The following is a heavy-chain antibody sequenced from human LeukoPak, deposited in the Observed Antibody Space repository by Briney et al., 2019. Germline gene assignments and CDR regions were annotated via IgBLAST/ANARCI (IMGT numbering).Heavy chain of an antibody. CDR3: ARLGPAGIFDYYYSMDV. Sequence: SETLSLTCTVSGGSISSYYWSWIRQPPGKGLEWIGYIYYSGSTNYNPSLKSRVTISVDTSKNQFSLKLSSVTAADTAVYYCARLGPAGIFDYYYSMDVWGKGSTVAVSS. V-gene: IGHV4-59*01. CDR1: GGSISSYY. D-gene: IGHD6-13*01. J-gene: IGHJ6*03. CDR2: IYYSGST.